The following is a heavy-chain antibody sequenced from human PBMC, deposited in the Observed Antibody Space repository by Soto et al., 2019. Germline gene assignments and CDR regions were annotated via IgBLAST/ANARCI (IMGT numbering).Heavy chain of an antibody. CDR3: GIDDCYHSEESLLV. D-gene: IGHD2-21*02. CDR2: IWYDGSNK. V-gene: IGHV3-33*01. Sequence: PGGSLRLSCAASGFTFSSYGMHWVRQAPGKGLEWVAVIWYDGSNKYYADSVKGRFTISRDNSKNTLYLQMNSLRAEDTAVYYCGIDDCYHSEESLLVWGQGTLVTVSS. J-gene: IGHJ4*01. CDR1: GFTFSSYG.